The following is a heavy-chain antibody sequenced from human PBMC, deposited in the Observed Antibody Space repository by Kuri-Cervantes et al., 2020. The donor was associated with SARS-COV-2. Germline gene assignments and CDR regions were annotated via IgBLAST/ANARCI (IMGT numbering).Heavy chain of an antibody. J-gene: IGHJ5*02. D-gene: IGHD3-22*01. CDR3: AKGKDYYDSSPWFDP. CDR2: ISYDGSNK. CDR1: GFTFSSYA. V-gene: IGHV3-30*04. Sequence: GGSLRLSCAASGFTFSSYAMHWVRQAPGKGLEWVAVISYDGSNKYYADSVKGRFTISRDNSKNTLYLQMNSLRAEDTAVYYCAKGKDYYDSSPWFDPWGQGTLVTVSS.